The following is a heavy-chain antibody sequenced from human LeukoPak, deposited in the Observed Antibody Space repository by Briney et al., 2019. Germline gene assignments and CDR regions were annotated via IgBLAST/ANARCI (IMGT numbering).Heavy chain of an antibody. J-gene: IGHJ5*02. V-gene: IGHV3-7*01. CDR1: GFTFSNYS. CDR2: IKQDGSEK. CDR3: ARVRGATDGRNWFDP. Sequence: GGSLRLSCAASGFTFSNYSMNWVRQAPGKGLEWVANIKQDGSEKYYVDSVKGRFTISRDNAKNSLYLQMNSLRAEDTAVYYCARVRGATDGRNWFDPWGQGTLVTVSS. D-gene: IGHD1-26*01.